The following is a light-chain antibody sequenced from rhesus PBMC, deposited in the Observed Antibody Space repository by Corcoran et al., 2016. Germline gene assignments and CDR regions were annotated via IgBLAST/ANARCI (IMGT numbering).Light chain of an antibody. CDR3: QHGYGTPLYS. J-gene: IGKJ2*01. Sequence: DIQMTQSPSSLSASIGDRVTITCQASQDITNNLAWYQQKPGKVPNLLIYKATTLNSGVPSRFIGSGSGTDVTLPISSLQPEDFASYSCQHGYGTPLYSFGQGTKVEIK. V-gene: IGKV1-25*01. CDR1: QDITNN. CDR2: KAT.